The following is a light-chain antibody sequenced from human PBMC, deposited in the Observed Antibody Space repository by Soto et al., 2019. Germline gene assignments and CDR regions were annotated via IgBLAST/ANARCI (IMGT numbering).Light chain of an antibody. J-gene: IGKJ1*01. CDR2: SAS. V-gene: IGKV1-39*01. CDR3: QQSFTTVWT. Sequence: DIQMTQSPSSLSASVGERVTITCRASQSIGRHINWYQQKPGKAPNLVIYSASSLHSGVPSRFSGSGSGTDFTLTITNLQPDDFATYYCQQSFTTVWTFGHGTTV. CDR1: QSIGRH.